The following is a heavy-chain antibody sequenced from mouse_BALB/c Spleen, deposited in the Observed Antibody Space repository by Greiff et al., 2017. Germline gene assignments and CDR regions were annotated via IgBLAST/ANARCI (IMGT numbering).Heavy chain of an antibody. CDR3: ARSTMIPWFAY. J-gene: IGHJ3*01. CDR1: GFNIKDYY. CDR2: IDPENGNT. V-gene: IGHV14-1*02. Sequence: VQLQQSGAELVRPGALVKLSCKASGFNIKDYYMHWVKQRPEQGLEWIGWIDPENGNTIYDPKFQGKASITADTSSNPAYLQLSSRTSEDTAVYYCARSTMIPWFAYWGQGTLVTVSA. D-gene: IGHD2-4*01.